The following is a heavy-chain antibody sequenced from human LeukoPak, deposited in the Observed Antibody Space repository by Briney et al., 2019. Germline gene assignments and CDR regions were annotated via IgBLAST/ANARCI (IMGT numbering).Heavy chain of an antibody. V-gene: IGHV4-59*01. CDR2: IYYSGST. D-gene: IGHD3-10*01. J-gene: IGHJ4*02. Sequence: KPSETLSLTCTVSGGSISSYYWSWIRQPPGKGLEWIGYIYYSGSTNYNPSLKSRVTISVDTSKNQFSLELSSVTAADTAVYYCARSYYYGSGSYCFDYWGQGTLVTVSS. CDR3: ARSYYYGSGSYCFDY. CDR1: GGSISSYY.